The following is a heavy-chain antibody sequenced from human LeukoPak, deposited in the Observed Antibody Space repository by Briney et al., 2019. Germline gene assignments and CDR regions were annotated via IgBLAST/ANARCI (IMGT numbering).Heavy chain of an antibody. CDR3: ASAYYYYDSSGYYGWFDP. V-gene: IGHV4-34*01. J-gene: IGHJ5*02. D-gene: IGHD3-22*01. CDR2: INHSGST. CDR1: GGSFSGYY. Sequence: SETLSLTCAVYGGSFSGYYWSWIRQPPGKGLEWIGEINHSGSTNYNPSLKSRVTISVDTSKNQFSLKLSSVTAADTAVYYCASAYYYYDSSGYYGWFDPWGQGTLVTVSS.